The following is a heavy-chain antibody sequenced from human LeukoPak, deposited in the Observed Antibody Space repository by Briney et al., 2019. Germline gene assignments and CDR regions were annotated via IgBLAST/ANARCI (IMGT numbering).Heavy chain of an antibody. CDR2: ISPYNGNT. D-gene: IGHD3-10*01. V-gene: IGHV1-18*01. J-gene: IGHJ4*02. Sequence: ASVKVSCKASGYNFNAFTITWVRQAPGQGLEWMGWISPYNGNTEYSENVEDRVTITTDTSTTTAYMELRSLRSDDSAVYYCARTDSAGSYYAPNYWGQGSLVTVSS. CDR3: ARTDSAGSYYAPNY. CDR1: GYNFNAFT.